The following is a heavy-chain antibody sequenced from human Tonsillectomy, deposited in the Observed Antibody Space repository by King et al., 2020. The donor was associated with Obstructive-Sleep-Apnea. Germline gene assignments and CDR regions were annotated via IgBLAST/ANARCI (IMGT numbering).Heavy chain of an antibody. CDR1: GYRFTSYW. CDR3: ARQADSSGYYYLDY. Sequence: IQLVQSGAEVQKPGESLRISCKGSGYRFTSYWINWVRQMPGKGLEWMGRIDPSDSYTDYSPSFQGHVTMSADRSSSSAYLYWSSLKASDTGMYYCARQADSSGYYYLDYWGQGTLVTVSS. CDR2: IDPSDSYT. J-gene: IGHJ4*02. D-gene: IGHD3-22*01. V-gene: IGHV5-10-1*01.